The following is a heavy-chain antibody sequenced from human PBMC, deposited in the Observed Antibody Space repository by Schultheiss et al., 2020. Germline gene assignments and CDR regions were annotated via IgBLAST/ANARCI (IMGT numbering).Heavy chain of an antibody. CDR1: GFIVSSIY. D-gene: IGHD5-24*01. J-gene: IGHJ5*02. CDR2: INHSGST. Sequence: GSLRLSCAASGFIVSSIYMNCVRQAPGKGLEWIGEINHSGSTNYNPSLKSRVTISVDTSKNQFSLKLSSVTAADTAVYYCARGEILRWFDPWGQGTLVTVSS. CDR3: ARGEILRWFDP. V-gene: IGHV4-34*01.